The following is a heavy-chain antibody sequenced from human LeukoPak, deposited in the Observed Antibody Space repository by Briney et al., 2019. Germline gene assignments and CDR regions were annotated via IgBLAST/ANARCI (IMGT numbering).Heavy chain of an antibody. D-gene: IGHD2-2*01. V-gene: IGHV5-51*01. J-gene: IGHJ6*02. CDR1: GYSFTSYW. CDR3: ARHGPVVPAAIYGMDV. CDR2: IYPGDSDT. Sequence: GESLKISCKGSGYSFTSYWLGWVRQMPGKGLEWMGIIYPGDSDTRYSPSFQGQVTISADKSISTAYLQWSSLKASDTAMYYCARHGPVVPAAIYGMDVWGQGTAVTVSS.